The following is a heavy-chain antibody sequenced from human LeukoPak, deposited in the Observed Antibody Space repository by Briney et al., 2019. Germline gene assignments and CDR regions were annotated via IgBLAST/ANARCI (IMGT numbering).Heavy chain of an antibody. CDR1: GYSFTSYW. CDR2: IYPGDSDT. CDR3: ASRIDTMVRGVIITSDAFDT. Sequence: PGESLKISCKGSGYSFTSYWIGWVRQMPGKALEWMGIIYPGDSDTRYSPSFQGQVTISADKSISTAYLQWSSLKASDTAMYYCASRIDTMVRGVIITSDAFDTWGQGTMVTVSS. D-gene: IGHD3-10*01. V-gene: IGHV5-51*01. J-gene: IGHJ3*02.